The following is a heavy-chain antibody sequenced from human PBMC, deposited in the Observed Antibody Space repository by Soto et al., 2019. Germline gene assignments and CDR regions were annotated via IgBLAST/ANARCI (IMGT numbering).Heavy chain of an antibody. Sequence: GASVKVSCKASGVTFTRQDMRWVRQAPGQGLELMGGIIPIFGTPQYAEKFQDRVTITADESTSTAYMELSSLTSEDTAVYYCATNEGRDGYSFDYWGQGTLVTVYS. CDR3: ATNEGRDGYSFDY. J-gene: IGHJ4*02. V-gene: IGHV1-69*13. CDR2: IIPIFGTP. CDR1: GVTFTRQD. D-gene: IGHD5-12*01.